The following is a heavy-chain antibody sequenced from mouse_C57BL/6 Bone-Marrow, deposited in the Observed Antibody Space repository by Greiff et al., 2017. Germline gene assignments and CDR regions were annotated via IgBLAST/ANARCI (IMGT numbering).Heavy chain of an antibody. V-gene: IGHV1-59*01. J-gene: IGHJ2*01. CDR3: ARRGYYGSRIDY. CDR1: GYTFTSYW. Sequence: QVQLQQPGAELVRPGTSVKLSCKASGYTFTSYWMHWVKQRPGQGLEWIGVIDPSDSYTNYNQKFKGKATLTVDTSSSTAYMQLSSLTSEDSAVYCCARRGYYGSRIDYWGQGTTLTVSS. D-gene: IGHD1-1*01. CDR2: IDPSDSYT.